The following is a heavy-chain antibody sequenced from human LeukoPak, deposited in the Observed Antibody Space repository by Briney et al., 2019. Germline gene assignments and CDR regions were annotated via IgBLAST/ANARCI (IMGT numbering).Heavy chain of an antibody. Sequence: ASVKVSCKASGYTFTSNDINWVRQATGQGLEWMGWMNPNSGNTGYAQKFQDRVTMTRNISISTAYMELRSLRSDDTAVYYCARGGSSWVFDYWGQGTLVTVSS. V-gene: IGHV1-8*01. J-gene: IGHJ4*02. CDR2: MNPNSGNT. CDR3: ARGGSSWVFDY. D-gene: IGHD6-13*01. CDR1: GYTFTSND.